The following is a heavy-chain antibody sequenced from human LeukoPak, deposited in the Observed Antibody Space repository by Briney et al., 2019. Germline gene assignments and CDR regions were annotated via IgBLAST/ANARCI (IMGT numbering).Heavy chain of an antibody. Sequence: SGPTLVNPTQTLTLTCTFSGFSLSTSGVGVGWIRQPPGKALEWLALIYWDDDKRYSPSLKSRLTITKDTSKNRVVLTMTNMDPVHTATYYCAPSPVSRGYYVGSDPSYYFDYWGQGTLVTVSS. CDR3: APSPVSRGYYVGSDPSYYFDY. V-gene: IGHV2-5*02. CDR1: GFSLSTSGVG. D-gene: IGHD3-22*01. CDR2: IYWDDDK. J-gene: IGHJ4*02.